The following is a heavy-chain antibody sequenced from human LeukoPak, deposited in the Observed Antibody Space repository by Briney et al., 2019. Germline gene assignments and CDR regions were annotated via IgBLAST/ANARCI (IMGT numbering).Heavy chain of an antibody. V-gene: IGHV3-53*05. D-gene: IGHD3-22*01. CDR3: ARGPPTMIVVVRPFDY. CDR1: GFTASSNY. CDR2: IDSGGST. Sequence: GGSLRLSCGASGFTASSNYMSWVRQAPGKGLEGVSVIDSGGSTYYAGSVKGRFTISRDYSKNTLYLQMNSLRPEDTAVYYCARGPPTMIVVVRPFDYWGQGTLVTVSS. J-gene: IGHJ4*02.